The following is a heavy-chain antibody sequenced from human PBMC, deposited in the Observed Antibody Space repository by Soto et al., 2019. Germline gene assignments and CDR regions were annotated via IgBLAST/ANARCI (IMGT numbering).Heavy chain of an antibody. CDR2: INHSGST. J-gene: IGHJ5*02. Sequence: PSETLSLTCAVYGGSFSGYYWSWIRQPPGKGLEWIGEINHSGSTNYNPSLKSRVTISVDTSKNQVSLKLSSVTAADTDVYYCARSGITSFNLWRNTWFDPWGQGTLVT. D-gene: IGHD1-20*01. CDR1: GGSFSGYY. V-gene: IGHV4-34*01. CDR3: ARSGITSFNLWRNTWFDP.